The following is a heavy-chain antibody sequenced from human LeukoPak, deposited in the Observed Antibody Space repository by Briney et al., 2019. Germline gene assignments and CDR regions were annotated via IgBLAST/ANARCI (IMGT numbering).Heavy chain of an antibody. J-gene: IGHJ6*02. CDR1: GGTFSSYA. Sequence: GASVKVSCKASGGTFSSYAISWVRQAPGQGLEWMGRIIPILGIANYAQKFQGRVTITADKSTSTAYMELSSLRSEDTAVYYCARHKFDLAYYYYYGMDVWGQGTTVTVSS. CDR2: IIPILGIA. CDR3: ARHKFDLAYYYYYGMDV. V-gene: IGHV1-69*04.